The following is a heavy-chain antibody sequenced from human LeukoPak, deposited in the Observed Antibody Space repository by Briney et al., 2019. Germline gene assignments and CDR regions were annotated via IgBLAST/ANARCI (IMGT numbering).Heavy chain of an antibody. J-gene: IGHJ4*02. CDR2: IIPILGIA. D-gene: IGHD3-22*01. V-gene: IGHV1-69*04. CDR3: ARDSDSSGYMASLLFDY. Sequence: GASVKVSCKASGGTFSSYAISWVRQAPGQGLEWMGRIIPILGIANYAQKFQGRVTITADKSTSTAYMELSSLRSDDTAVYYCARDSDSSGYMASLLFDYWGQGTLVTVSS. CDR1: GGTFSSYA.